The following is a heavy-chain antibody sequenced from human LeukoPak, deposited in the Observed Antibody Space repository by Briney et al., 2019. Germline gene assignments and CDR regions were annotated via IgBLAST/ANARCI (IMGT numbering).Heavy chain of an antibody. CDR1: GGSISSDY. V-gene: IGHV4-4*07. CDR3: ARLNGSGSYAYFDY. Sequence: SETLSLTCSVSGGSISSDYWNWIRQPVGKGLEWIGRIFLGVRTNYNPSLQSRVTVSLDKSKNQFSLKVTSVTAADTAVYYCARLNGSGSYAYFDYWGQGSLVILSS. CDR2: IFLGVRT. J-gene: IGHJ4*02. D-gene: IGHD3-10*01.